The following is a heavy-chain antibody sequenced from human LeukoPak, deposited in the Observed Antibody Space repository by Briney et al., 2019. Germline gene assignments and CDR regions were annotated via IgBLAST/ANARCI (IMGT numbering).Heavy chain of an antibody. J-gene: IGHJ4*02. V-gene: IGHV3-23*01. CDR1: GFTFSSYA. CDR3: AKDYLSGYSSSWYYFDY. CDR2: ISGSGGST. D-gene: IGHD6-13*01. Sequence: PGGSLRLSCAASGFTFSSYAMSWVRQAPGKGLEWVSAISGSGGSTYYADSVKGRFTISGDNSKNTLYLQMNSLRAEDTAVYYCAKDYLSGYSSSWYYFDYWGQGTLVTVSS.